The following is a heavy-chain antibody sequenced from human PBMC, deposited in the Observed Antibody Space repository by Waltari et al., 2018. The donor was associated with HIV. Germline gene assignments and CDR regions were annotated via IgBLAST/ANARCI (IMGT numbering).Heavy chain of an antibody. D-gene: IGHD3-3*01. CDR1: GLTLSSTG. J-gene: IGHJ4*02. CDR3: ALKRNDFWSGYYFDY. Sequence: EVQLVEAGGGLVQPGGSRTVSWAATGLTLSSTGLGWVHRAPGKGLEWVSAIRGSGGSTYYADSVKGRFTISRDNSKNTLYLQMNSLRAEDTAVYYCALKRNDFWSGYYFDYWGQGTLVTVSS. V-gene: IGHV3-23*04. CDR2: IRGSGGST.